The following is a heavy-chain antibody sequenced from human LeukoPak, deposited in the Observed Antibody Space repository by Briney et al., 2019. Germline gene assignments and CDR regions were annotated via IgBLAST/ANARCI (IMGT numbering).Heavy chain of an antibody. CDR3: ARSPMVVVIHYFDY. J-gene: IGHJ4*02. V-gene: IGHV3-21*01. D-gene: IGHD3-22*01. CDR1: GFTFSSYS. CDR2: ISSGSSYI. Sequence: PGGSLRLSCAASGFTFSSYSMNWVRQAPGKGLEWVSSISSGSSYIYYADSVKGRFTISRDNAKNSLYLQMNSLRAEDTAVYYCARSPMVVVIHYFDYWGQGTLVTVSS.